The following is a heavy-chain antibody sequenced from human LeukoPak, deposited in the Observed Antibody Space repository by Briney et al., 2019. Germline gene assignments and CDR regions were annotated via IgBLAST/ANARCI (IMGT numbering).Heavy chain of an antibody. CDR2: TYYRSKWYN. Sequence: QTLSLTCAISGDSVSSNSAAWNWIRQSPSRGLEWLGRTYYRSKWYNDYAVSVKSRITINPDTSKNQFSLQLNSVTPEDTAVYYCARASEVRGVIPLYFDYWGQGTLVTVSS. V-gene: IGHV6-1*01. CDR3: ARASEVRGVIPLYFDY. J-gene: IGHJ4*02. CDR1: GDSVSSNSAA. D-gene: IGHD3-10*01.